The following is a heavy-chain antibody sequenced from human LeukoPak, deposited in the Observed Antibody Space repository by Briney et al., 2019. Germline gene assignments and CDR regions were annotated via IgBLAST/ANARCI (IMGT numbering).Heavy chain of an antibody. CDR3: ASLYYDSTPTSPSDAFDI. D-gene: IGHD3-22*01. J-gene: IGHJ3*02. CDR2: INPNSGGT. V-gene: IGHV1-2*02. CDR1: GYTFTGYY. Sequence: GASVKVSCKASGYTFTGYYMHWVRQAPGQGLEWMGWINPNSGGTNYAQKFQGRVTMTRDTSISTAYMELSRLRSDDTAVYYCASLYYDSTPTSPSDAFDIWGQGTMATVSS.